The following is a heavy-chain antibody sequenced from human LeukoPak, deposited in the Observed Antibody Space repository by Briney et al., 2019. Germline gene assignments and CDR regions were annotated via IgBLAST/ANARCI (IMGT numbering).Heavy chain of an antibody. J-gene: IGHJ5*02. CDR3: AKDREPAAVGWFDP. CDR1: GFTFRSYA. CDR2: ITASGGST. V-gene: IGHV3-23*01. Sequence: GGSLRLSCAASGFTFRSYAMTWVRQAPGRGLEWVSGITASGGSTHYADSVRGRFTISRDNSKDTLYLQMNSLRVEDTAIYYCAKDREPAAVGWFDPWGQGTLVTVSS. D-gene: IGHD6-13*01.